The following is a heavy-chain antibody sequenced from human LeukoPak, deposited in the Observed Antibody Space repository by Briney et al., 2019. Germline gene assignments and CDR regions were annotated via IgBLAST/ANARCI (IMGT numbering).Heavy chain of an antibody. Sequence: SETPSLTCAVYGGSFSGYYWSWIRQPPGKGLEWIGAINHSGSTNYNPSLKSRVTISVDTSKNQFSLKLSSVTAADTAVYYCARGSGGYTGTDNWFDPWGQGTLVTVSS. CDR1: GGSFSGYY. CDR2: INHSGST. CDR3: ARGSGGYTGTDNWFDP. V-gene: IGHV4-34*01. D-gene: IGHD5-18*01. J-gene: IGHJ5*02.